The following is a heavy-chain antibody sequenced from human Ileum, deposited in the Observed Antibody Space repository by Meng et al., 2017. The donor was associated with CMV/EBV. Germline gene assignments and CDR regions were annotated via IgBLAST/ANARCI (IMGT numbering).Heavy chain of an antibody. V-gene: IGHV1-18*01. Sequence: ASVKVSCKASGYTFTNYGIFWVRQAPGQGLEWMGWISTSSGDTNYAQNLQGRVTMTTDTSTNTAYMELRSLTSDDTAVYYCARPNYSSPSPVGDWGQGTLVTVSS. CDR1: GYTFTNYG. J-gene: IGHJ4*02. CDR3: ARPNYSSPSPVGD. D-gene: IGHD6-19*01. CDR2: ISTSSGDT.